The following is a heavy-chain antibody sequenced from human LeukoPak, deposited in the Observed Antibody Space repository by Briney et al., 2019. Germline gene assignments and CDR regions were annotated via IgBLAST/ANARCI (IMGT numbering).Heavy chain of an antibody. D-gene: IGHD3-22*01. CDR2: TNRVGSEK. V-gene: IGHV3-7*01. CDR3: ARDSSGFD. Sequence: GGSLRLSCAASGFTFSSYWMSWVRQAPGKGLEWVANTNRVGSEKYYVDSAKGRFTISRDNAKNSLYLQMNSLRAEDTAVSYCARDSSGFDWGQGTLVTVSS. CDR1: GFTFSSYW. J-gene: IGHJ4*02.